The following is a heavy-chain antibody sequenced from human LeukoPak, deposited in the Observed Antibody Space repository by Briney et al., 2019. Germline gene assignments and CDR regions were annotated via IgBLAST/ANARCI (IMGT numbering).Heavy chain of an antibody. CDR2: IYSGGTT. V-gene: IGHV3-53*01. CDR1: GFTVSSNY. D-gene: IGHD2-21*02. J-gene: IGHJ4*02. CDR3: ASGEKFSATAAFDY. Sequence: PGGSLRLSCAASGFTVSSNYMSWVRQAPGKGLEWVSLIYSGGTTYYADSVKGRFTISRDNSKNTLDLQMNSLRAEDTAVYYCASGEKFSATAAFDYWGQGILVTASS.